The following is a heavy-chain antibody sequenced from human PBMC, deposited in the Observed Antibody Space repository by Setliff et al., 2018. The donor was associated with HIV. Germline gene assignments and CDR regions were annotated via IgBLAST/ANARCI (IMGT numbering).Heavy chain of an antibody. CDR3: ARDGRDGSGYRTFDY. CDR1: GDSISSHY. Sequence: SETLSLTCNVSGDSISSHYWSWIRQPPGKGLEWIGYIFYSGSTYYNPSPKSRVTISVDTSKNQFSLKLISMTAADTALYYCARDGRDGSGYRTFDYWGRGTLVTVSS. D-gene: IGHD3-22*01. J-gene: IGHJ4*02. CDR2: IFYSGST. V-gene: IGHV4-59*11.